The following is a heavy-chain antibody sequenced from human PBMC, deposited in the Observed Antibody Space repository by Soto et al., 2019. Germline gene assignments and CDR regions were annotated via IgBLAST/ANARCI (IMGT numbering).Heavy chain of an antibody. D-gene: IGHD3-16*01. V-gene: IGHV3-23*01. CDR2: ISSTGDTT. Sequence: EVQLLESGGGLVQPGGSLRLSCAASGFTFRSFAMLWVRQAPGKGLEWVSGISSTGDTTYYADSVKGRFTISRDNSKNTLYLHMNRLRAGDTAVYFCAKDVLNVEYWGQGTLVTVSS. J-gene: IGHJ4*02. CDR3: AKDVLNVEY. CDR1: GFTFRSFA.